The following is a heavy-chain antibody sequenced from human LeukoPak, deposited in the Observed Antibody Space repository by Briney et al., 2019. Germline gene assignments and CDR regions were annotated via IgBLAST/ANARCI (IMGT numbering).Heavy chain of an antibody. D-gene: IGHD3-3*01. V-gene: IGHV4-61*02. J-gene: IGHJ5*02. Sequence: SETLSLTCTVSGGSISSGSYYWSWIRQPAGKGLEWIGRFYNIGSTNYNPSLKSRVTISVDTSKNQSSLKLSSVTAADTAVYYCAARITIFGVVIPQNNWFDPWGQGTLVTVSS. CDR1: GGSISSGSYY. CDR3: AARITIFGVVIPQNNWFDP. CDR2: FYNIGST.